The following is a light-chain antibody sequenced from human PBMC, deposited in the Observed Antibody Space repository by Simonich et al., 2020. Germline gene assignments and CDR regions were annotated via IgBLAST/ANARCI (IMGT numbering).Light chain of an antibody. CDR3: AAWDDSLSGWV. CDR2: RNN. V-gene: IGLV1-47*01. Sequence: QSVLTQPPSVSGAPGQRVTISCPGSSSNIGAGYDVYWYQQLPGTAPKLLIYRNNQRPSGVPDRFSGSKSGTSASLAISGLRSEDEADYYCAAWDDSLSGWVFGGGTKLTVL. J-gene: IGLJ3*02. CDR1: SSNIGAGYD.